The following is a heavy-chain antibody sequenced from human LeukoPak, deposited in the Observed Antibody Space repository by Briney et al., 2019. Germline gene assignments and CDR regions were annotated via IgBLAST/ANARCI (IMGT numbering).Heavy chain of an antibody. CDR1: GGSISSYY. D-gene: IGHD6-19*01. V-gene: IGHV4-59*01. J-gene: IGHJ4*02. Sequence: SETLSLTCTVSGGSISSYYWSWIRQPPGKGLEWIGYIYYSGSTNYTPSPKSGVTISVDTSKNPFSLKLRSVTEADTAVYYCAGGKPWLAFDYWGPGTLVTVSS. CDR2: IYYSGST. CDR3: AGGKPWLAFDY.